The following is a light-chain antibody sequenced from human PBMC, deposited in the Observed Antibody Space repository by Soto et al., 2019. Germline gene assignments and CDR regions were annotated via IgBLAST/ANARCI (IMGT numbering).Light chain of an antibody. CDR3: QQYDNHHT. CDR1: QDISNY. V-gene: IGKV1-33*01. CDR2: DAS. J-gene: IGKJ2*01. Sequence: DIQMTQSQSSLSASVGDRVTITCQASQDISNYFNWYQQKPGKAPMLLIYDASNLETWIPSRFSGSGSATDLTVTISSLQPEYFATYYCQQYDNHHTVGQGTKLEIK.